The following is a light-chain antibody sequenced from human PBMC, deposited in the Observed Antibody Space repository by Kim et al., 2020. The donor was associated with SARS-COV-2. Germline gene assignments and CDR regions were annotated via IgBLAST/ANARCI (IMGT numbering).Light chain of an antibody. CDR2: KTS. CDR1: QSFSSW. CDR3: HQYNNFPLT. V-gene: IGKV1-5*03. J-gene: IGKJ5*01. Sequence: DIQMTQSPSTLSASVGDRVTITCRASQSFSSWLAWYQEKPGKVPKLLIYKTSILESGVPSRVSGSGGGTEFTLTISSLQPDDFVPYYSHQYNNFPLTFCQGTRLESK.